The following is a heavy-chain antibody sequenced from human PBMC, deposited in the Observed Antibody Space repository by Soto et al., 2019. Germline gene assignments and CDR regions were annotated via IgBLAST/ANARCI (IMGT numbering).Heavy chain of an antibody. CDR1: GGSISSGGYY. V-gene: IGHV4-31*03. CDR3: ARMVATIFKGVVDY. Sequence: QVQLQESGPGLVKPSQTLSLTCTVSGGSISSGGYYWSWIRQHPGKGLEWIGYIYYSGRTYYNPCLKGRVTITVDTSKNQCSLKLGSVTAADTAVYYCARMVATIFKGVVDYWGQGTLVTVSS. CDR2: IYYSGRT. J-gene: IGHJ4*02. D-gene: IGHD5-12*01.